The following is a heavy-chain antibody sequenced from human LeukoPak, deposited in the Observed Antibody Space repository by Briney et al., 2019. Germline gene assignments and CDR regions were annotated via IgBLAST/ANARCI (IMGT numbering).Heavy chain of an antibody. V-gene: IGHV3-21*01. CDR2: ISSSSSHI. D-gene: IGHD6-19*01. CDR3: ARVIAVAGNDY. J-gene: IGHJ4*02. CDR1: GFTFSSYS. Sequence: GGSLRLSCAASGFTFSSYSMNWVRQAPGKGLEWVSSISSSSSHIYYADSVKGRFTISRDNAKNSLYLQMNSLRAEDTAVYYCARVIAVAGNDYWGQGTLVTVSS.